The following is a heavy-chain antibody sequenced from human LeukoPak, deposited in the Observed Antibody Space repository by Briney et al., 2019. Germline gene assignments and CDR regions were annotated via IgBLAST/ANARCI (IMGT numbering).Heavy chain of an antibody. CDR2: ISSSSSYI. CDR1: GFTFSSYS. D-gene: IGHD6-13*01. V-gene: IGHV3-21*01. CDR3: ARDSSSWYNYGMDV. Sequence: PGGSLRLSCAASGFTFSSYSMNWVRQAPGKGLEWVSSISSSSSYIYYADSVKGRFTISRDNAKNSLYLQMNSLRAEDTAVHYCARDSSSWYNYGMDVWGKGTTVTVSS. J-gene: IGHJ6*04.